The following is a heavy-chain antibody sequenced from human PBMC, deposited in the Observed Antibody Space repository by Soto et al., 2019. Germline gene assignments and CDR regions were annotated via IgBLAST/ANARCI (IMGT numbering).Heavy chain of an antibody. CDR3: SRVQAVAGTIPSLWFEP. D-gene: IGHD6-19*01. CDR1: GGSISRYY. Sequence: SETLSLTCNVSGGSISRYYWSWIRQPPGKGQEWIGYIHYSGSTKYHPTLTSRVTTSVDTPNNQFSLRLSPLTAEGTAVYFCSRVQAVAGTIPSLWFEPWGQGPL. CDR2: IHYSGST. V-gene: IGHV4-59*01. J-gene: IGHJ5*02.